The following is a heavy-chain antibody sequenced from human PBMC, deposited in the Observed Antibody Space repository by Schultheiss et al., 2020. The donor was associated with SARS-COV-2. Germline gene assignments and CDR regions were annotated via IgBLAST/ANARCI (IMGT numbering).Heavy chain of an antibody. CDR3: ARVKQLWLRRDAFDI. CDR2: IGTAGDT. Sequence: GESLKISCAASGFTFSSYDMHWVRQATGKGLEWVSAIGTAGDTYYPGSVKGRFTISRENAKNSLYLQMNSLRAGDTAVYYCARVKQLWLRRDAFDIWGQGTMVTVSS. D-gene: IGHD5-18*01. J-gene: IGHJ3*02. V-gene: IGHV3-13*01. CDR1: GFTFSSYD.